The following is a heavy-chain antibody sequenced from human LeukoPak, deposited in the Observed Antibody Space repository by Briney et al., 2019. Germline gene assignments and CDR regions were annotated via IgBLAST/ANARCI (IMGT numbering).Heavy chain of an antibody. CDR2: ISYDGSNK. CDR3: ARSRPTSRGIFQH. CDR1: GFTFSSYA. J-gene: IGHJ1*01. D-gene: IGHD6-6*01. Sequence: PGRSLRLSCAASGFTFSSYAMHWVRQAPGKGLEWVAVISYDGSNKYYADSVKGRFTISRDNSKNTLYLQMNSLRAEDTAVYYCARSRPTSRGIFQHWGQGTLVTVS. V-gene: IGHV3-30-3*01.